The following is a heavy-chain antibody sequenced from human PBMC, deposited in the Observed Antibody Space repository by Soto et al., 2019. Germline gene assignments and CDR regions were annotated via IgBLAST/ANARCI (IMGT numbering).Heavy chain of an antibody. CDR1: GGSISGYY. Sequence: QVQLQESGPGLVRPSETLSLTCTVSGGSISGYYWNWIRQPPGKGLEWIGYFHYSGSFKYSPSLKSRVSISVDTSKNQFSLKLSSVTTADAAVYYCARGHKEYTYGLFDQWGQGTLVTVSS. D-gene: IGHD5-18*01. J-gene: IGHJ4*02. CDR3: ARGHKEYTYGLFDQ. V-gene: IGHV4-59*01. CDR2: FHYSGSF.